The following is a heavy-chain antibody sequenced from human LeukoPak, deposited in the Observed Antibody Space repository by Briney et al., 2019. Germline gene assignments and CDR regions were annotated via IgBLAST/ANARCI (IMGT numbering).Heavy chain of an antibody. D-gene: IGHD3-10*01. CDR3: ASGPTSYYYGSGRSLPRAFDI. V-gene: IGHV3-23*01. CDR2: ISGSGAGT. CDR1: GFTFSNCA. Sequence: GGSLRLSWAASGFTFSNCAMNWVRQAPGKGLEWVSPISGSGAGTYYADSVKGRFTISRDNAKNSLYLQMNSLRAEDTAVYYCASGPTSYYYGSGRSLPRAFDIWGQGTMVTVSS. J-gene: IGHJ3*02.